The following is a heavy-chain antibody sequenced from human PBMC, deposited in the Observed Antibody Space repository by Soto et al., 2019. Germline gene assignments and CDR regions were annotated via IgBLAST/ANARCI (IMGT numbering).Heavy chain of an antibody. CDR1: GDTFTTYD. D-gene: IGHD3-10*01. J-gene: IGHJ4*02. CDR2: INPNSGHI. Sequence: SVKVSCKASGDTFTTYDTNWVRQATGHGLEWMVCINPNSGHIGYAQRFQGRVTMTRDTAIRTAYMEVSSLRSDDTAVYYCARGRASGSYYLLDYGGQGTWVTVSS. V-gene: IGHV1-8*01. CDR3: ARGRASGSYYLLDY.